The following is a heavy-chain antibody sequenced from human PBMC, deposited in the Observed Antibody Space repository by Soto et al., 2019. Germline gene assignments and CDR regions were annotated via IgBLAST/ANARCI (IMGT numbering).Heavy chain of an antibody. J-gene: IGHJ4*02. V-gene: IGHV2-5*02. D-gene: IGHD3-10*01. CDR2: IYWDYDK. CDR1: GFSLSTSGVG. CDR3: AHRLKVSGGYYFDY. Sequence: KESGPTLVKPTQTLTLTCTFSGFSLSTSGVGVGWIRQPPGKALEWLALIYWDYDKRYSPSLKSRPTITKDTSKNQVVLTMTNMDPVDKATYYCAHRLKVSGGYYFDYLGQGTLVTVSS.